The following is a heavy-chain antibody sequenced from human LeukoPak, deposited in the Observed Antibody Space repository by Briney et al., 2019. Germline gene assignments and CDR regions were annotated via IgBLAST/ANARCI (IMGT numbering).Heavy chain of an antibody. V-gene: IGHV1-2*02. Sequence: EASVKVSFKASGYTFTGYYMHWVRQAPGQGLEWMGWINPDSDGTNNAQKFQGRVTMTRDTSISTAYMELSRLRSDDTAVYYCARTFYDTLDSDAFDFWGQGTMVIVSS. D-gene: IGHD2/OR15-2a*01. CDR3: ARTFYDTLDSDAFDF. CDR1: GYTFTGYY. CDR2: INPDSDGT. J-gene: IGHJ3*01.